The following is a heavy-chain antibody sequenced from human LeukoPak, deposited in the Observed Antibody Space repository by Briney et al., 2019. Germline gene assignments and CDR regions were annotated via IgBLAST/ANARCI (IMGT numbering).Heavy chain of an antibody. CDR3: ARVSYYYYGSGSYSQDAFDI. J-gene: IGHJ3*02. CDR1: GFTISSYW. Sequence: PGGSLRLSCAASGFTISSYWMSWVRQAPGKGLEWVANIKQDGSEKYYVDSVKGRFTISRDNAKNSLYLQMNSLRAEDTAVYYCARVSYYYYGSGSYSQDAFDIWGQGTMVTVSS. V-gene: IGHV3-7*01. D-gene: IGHD3-10*01. CDR2: IKQDGSEK.